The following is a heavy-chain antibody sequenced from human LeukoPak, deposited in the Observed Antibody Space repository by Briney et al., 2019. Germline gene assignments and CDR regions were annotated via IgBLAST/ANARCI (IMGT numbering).Heavy chain of an antibody. CDR2: INTGNGNT. CDR1: GYTFTDYA. Sequence: ASVKVSCKASGYTFTDYAIHWVRQAPGQRLEWMGWINTGNGNTKYSQKFQDRVTLTRDTSASTVYMELSSLRSEDTAVYYCAREYYYDEAPDYWGQGTLVIVSS. V-gene: IGHV1-3*04. J-gene: IGHJ4*02. CDR3: AREYYYDEAPDY. D-gene: IGHD3-22*01.